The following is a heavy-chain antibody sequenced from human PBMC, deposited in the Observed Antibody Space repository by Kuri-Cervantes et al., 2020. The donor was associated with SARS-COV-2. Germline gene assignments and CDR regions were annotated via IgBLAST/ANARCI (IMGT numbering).Heavy chain of an antibody. CDR1: GYTFTGYF. CDR3: ARDYDFWSGYYTGLFDY. J-gene: IGHJ4*02. Sequence: ASVKVFCKASGYTFTGYFMHWVRQAPGKGLEWMGWINPNSGGTNYAQKFQGRVTMTRDTSISTVYMELSGLRSDDTAVYYCARDYDFWSGYYTGLFDYWGQGTLVTVSS. D-gene: IGHD3-3*01. V-gene: IGHV1-2*02. CDR2: INPNSGGT.